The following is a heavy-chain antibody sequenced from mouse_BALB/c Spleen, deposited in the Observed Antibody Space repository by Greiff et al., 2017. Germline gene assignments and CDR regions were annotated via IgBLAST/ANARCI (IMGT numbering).Heavy chain of an antibody. Sequence: VKLVESGAELVRPGSSVKISCKASGYAFSSYWMNWVKQRPGQGLEWIGQIYPGDGDTNYNGKFKGKATLTADKSSSTAYMQLSSLTSEDSAVYFCARFRYDDYAMDYWGQGTSVTVSS. D-gene: IGHD2-14*01. CDR3: ARFRYDDYAMDY. V-gene: IGHV1-80*01. J-gene: IGHJ4*01. CDR1: GYAFSSYW. CDR2: IYPGDGDT.